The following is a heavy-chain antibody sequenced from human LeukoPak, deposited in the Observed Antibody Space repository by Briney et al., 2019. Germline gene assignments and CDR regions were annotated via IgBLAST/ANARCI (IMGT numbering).Heavy chain of an antibody. V-gene: IGHV3-53*01. Sequence: GGSLRLSCAASGFTVSSNYMSWVRQAPGKGLEWVSVIYSGGSTYYADSVKGRFTISRDNSKNTLYLQMNSLRAEDTAVYYCARDFGGYDTSEEGAYDYWGQGTLVTVSS. D-gene: IGHD3-22*01. CDR1: GFTVSSNY. J-gene: IGHJ4*02. CDR3: ARDFGGYDTSEEGAYDY. CDR2: IYSGGST.